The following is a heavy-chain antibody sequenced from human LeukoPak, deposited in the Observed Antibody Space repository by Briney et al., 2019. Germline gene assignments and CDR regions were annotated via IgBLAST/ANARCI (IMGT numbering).Heavy chain of an antibody. CDR3: ARNLGYCSSTSCYMSGDY. J-gene: IGHJ4*02. CDR2: ISSSSSYI. CDR1: GFTFSSYS. Sequence: GGSLRLSCAASGFTFSSYSMNWVRQAPGKGLEWVSSISSSSSYIYYADSVKGRFTISRGNAKNSLYLQMNSLRAEDTAVYYCARNLGYCSSTSCYMSGDYWGQGTLVTVSS. D-gene: IGHD2-2*02. V-gene: IGHV3-21*01.